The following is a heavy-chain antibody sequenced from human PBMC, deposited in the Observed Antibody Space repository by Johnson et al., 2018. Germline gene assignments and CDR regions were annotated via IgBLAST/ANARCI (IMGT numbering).Heavy chain of an antibody. V-gene: IGHV3-48*01. J-gene: IGHJ6*03. D-gene: IGHD2-15*01. CDR1: GFTFSSYS. CDR3: ARALGYCRGGRCPKSSYYYYYMDV. CDR2: ISSSNSYI. Sequence: VQLVESGGGLVQPGGSLRLSCAVSGFTFSSYSMNWVRQAPGKGLEWVSYISSSNSYIDYAAYVKGRFPISRDNAKNSLYLQMNSLRAEDTAVYFCARALGYCRGGRCPKSSYYYYYMDVWGKGTTVTVSS.